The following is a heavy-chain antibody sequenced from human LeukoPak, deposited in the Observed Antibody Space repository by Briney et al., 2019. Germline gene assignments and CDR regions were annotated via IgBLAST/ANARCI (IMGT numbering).Heavy chain of an antibody. CDR2: ISGGGDIT. Sequence: PGGSLRLSCAASGFTFSTYAMSWVRQAPGKGLEWVSAISGGGDITYYADSVKGRFTIFRDSSKSTLFLQMNSLRAEDTAVYYCAKVGNGDYWGQGTLVTVSS. CDR3: AKVGNGDY. V-gene: IGHV3-23*01. J-gene: IGHJ4*02. CDR1: GFTFSTYA.